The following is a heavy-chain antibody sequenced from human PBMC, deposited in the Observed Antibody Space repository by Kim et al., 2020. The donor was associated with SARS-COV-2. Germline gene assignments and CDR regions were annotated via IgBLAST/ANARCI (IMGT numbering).Heavy chain of an antibody. CDR2: MNPNSGNT. J-gene: IGHJ6*02. CDR3: AREKTYYDYVWGSSTYYGMDG. D-gene: IGHD3-16*01. Sequence: ASVKVSCKASGYTFTSYDINWVRQATGQGLEWMGWMNPNSGNTGYAQKFQGRVTMTRNTSISTDYMELSSLRSEDTAVYYCAREKTYYDYVWGSSTYYGMDGWGQGTTVTVSS. CDR1: GYTFTSYD. V-gene: IGHV1-8*01.